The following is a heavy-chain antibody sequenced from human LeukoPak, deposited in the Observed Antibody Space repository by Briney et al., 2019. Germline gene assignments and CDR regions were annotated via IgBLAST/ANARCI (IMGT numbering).Heavy chain of an antibody. Sequence: GGSLRLSCAASGFTFSSYWMHWVRQAPGEGLVWVSRIKSDGTYTDYMDSVKGRFTISRDNAKNTLFLQMNSLRADDTAVYYCIRDDGNYGIDYWGQGTLVTVSS. CDR2: IKSDGTYT. CDR3: IRDDGNYGIDY. CDR1: GFTFSSYW. D-gene: IGHD1-7*01. V-gene: IGHV3-74*01. J-gene: IGHJ4*02.